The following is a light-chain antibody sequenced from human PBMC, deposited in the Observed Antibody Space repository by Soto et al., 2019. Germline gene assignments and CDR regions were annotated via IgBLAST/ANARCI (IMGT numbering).Light chain of an antibody. CDR1: QSVSSN. CDR3: QQYNNWPRIP. Sequence: EIVMTQSPATLSVSPGERATLSCRASQSVSSNLAWYQQKPGQAPRLLIYGASTRATGIPARFSGSGSGTEFTLTISSLQSEDFAVYYCQQYNNWPRIPFGQGTRLEIK. J-gene: IGKJ5*01. CDR2: GAS. V-gene: IGKV3-15*01.